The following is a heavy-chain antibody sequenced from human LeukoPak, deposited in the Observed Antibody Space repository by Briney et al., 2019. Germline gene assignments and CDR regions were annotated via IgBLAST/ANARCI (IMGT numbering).Heavy chain of an antibody. CDR1: GGSISSGSYY. J-gene: IGHJ1*01. D-gene: IGHD1-26*01. CDR3: ARGYSGSTRAEYLQH. Sequence: SETLSLTSTVSGGSISSGSYYWSWIRQPDGKGLEWNRRIYTSGSTNYNPFLKRRTTISVDTSKTQFLLKISSVADAHAAQYCCARGYSGSTRAEYLQHWGQGTVVTVST. CDR2: IYTSGST. V-gene: IGHV4-61*02.